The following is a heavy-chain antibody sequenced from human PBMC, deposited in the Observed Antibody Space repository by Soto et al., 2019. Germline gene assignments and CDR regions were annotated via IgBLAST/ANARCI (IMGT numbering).Heavy chain of an antibody. V-gene: IGHV4-30-4*02. D-gene: IGHD5-18*01. Sequence: SDTLSLTCTVSAGSISSGDYYWSWIRQPPGKGLEWIGYIYYSGNTYYNPSLKSRVHILVDTSKNQFSLRVSFVTAADTAVYYCARALIQLWPHYYYPMDFWGDGSRDTFTS. CDR2: IYYSGNT. J-gene: IGHJ6*04. CDR3: ARALIQLWPHYYYPMDF. CDR1: AGSISSGDYY.